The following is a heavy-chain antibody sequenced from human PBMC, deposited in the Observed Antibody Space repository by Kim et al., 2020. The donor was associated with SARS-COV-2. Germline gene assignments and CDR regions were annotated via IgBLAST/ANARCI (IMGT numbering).Heavy chain of an antibody. CDR3: ARQHSSSSAYYGMDV. V-gene: IGHV6-1*01. D-gene: IGHD6-6*01. J-gene: IGHJ6*02. Sequence: VSVKSRITINPDTSKNQFSLQLNSLTPEDTAVYYCARQHSSSSAYYGMDVWGQGTTVTVSS.